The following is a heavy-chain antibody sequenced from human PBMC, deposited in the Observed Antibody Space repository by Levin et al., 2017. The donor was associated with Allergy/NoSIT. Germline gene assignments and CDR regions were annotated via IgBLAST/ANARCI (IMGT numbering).Heavy chain of an antibody. J-gene: IGHJ4*02. CDR1: FFSLLLSS. CDR2: IYYSGST. Sequence: NASETLSLPFPFSFFSLLLSSFLFLLPPPLQGLAWIGYIYYSGSTNYNPSLKSRVTISVDTSKNQFSLKLSSVTAADTAVYYCARGPHYVAARVDYWGQGTLVTVSS. V-gene: IGHV4-59*08. D-gene: IGHD4-17*01. CDR3: ARGPHYVAARVDY.